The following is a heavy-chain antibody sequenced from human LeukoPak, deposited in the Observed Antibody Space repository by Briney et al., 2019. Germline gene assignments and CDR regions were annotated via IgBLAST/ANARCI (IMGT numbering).Heavy chain of an antibody. V-gene: IGHV1-18*01. CDR3: ARVPLGILTGYYDY. J-gene: IGHJ4*02. CDR2: ISAYNGNT. D-gene: IGHD3-9*01. CDR1: GYTFTSYG. Sequence: GASVKVSCKASGYTFTSYGISWVRQAPGQGLEWMGWISAYNGNTNYAQKLQGRVTMTTDTSTSTAYMELRSLRSDDTAVYYCARVPLGILTGYYDYWGQGTLVTVSS.